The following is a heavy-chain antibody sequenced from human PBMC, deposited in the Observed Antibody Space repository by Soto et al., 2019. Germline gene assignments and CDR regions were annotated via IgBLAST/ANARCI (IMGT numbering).Heavy chain of an antibody. CDR2: MGPNSGNT. CDR3: VRIMSNGFGHHS. CDR1: GYTFTNYD. J-gene: IGHJ4*02. D-gene: IGHD3-10*01. Sequence: QVQLVQSGAEVKKPGASVKVSCKTSGYTFTNYDINWVRQAPGQGLEWMGWMGPNSGNTGFAPKLHGMVTLSWNASLTKSQMQLISPRPQDTAVYYSVRIMSNGFGHHSWGPGTLGTVS. V-gene: IGHV1-8*01.